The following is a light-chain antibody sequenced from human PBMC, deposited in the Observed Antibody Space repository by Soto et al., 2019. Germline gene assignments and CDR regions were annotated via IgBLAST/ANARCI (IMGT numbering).Light chain of an antibody. CDR1: SNDVGGYNY. CDR2: DVS. Sequence: QSVLTQPASVSGSHGQSITMSCTGTSNDVGGYNYVSWIQQHPGKAPKLMVYDVSHRSSGVSNRFSGSKSGNTASLTISGLQAEDEADSYCWSYTSTTSFVFGTGTKVPVL. J-gene: IGLJ1*01. CDR3: WSYTSTTSFV. V-gene: IGLV2-14*03.